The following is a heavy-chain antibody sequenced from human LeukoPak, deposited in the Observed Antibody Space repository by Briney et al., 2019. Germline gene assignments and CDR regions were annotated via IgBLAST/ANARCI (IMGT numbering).Heavy chain of an antibody. CDR1: GFTFSSYA. Sequence: GGSLRLSCAAFGFTFSSYAMSWVRQAPGKGLEWVSAISGSGGSTYYADSVKGRFTISRDNSKNTLYLQMNSLRAEDTAVYYCAKGPDFDWLLYYFDYWGQGTLVTVSS. CDR2: ISGSGGST. V-gene: IGHV3-23*01. CDR3: AKGPDFDWLLYYFDY. J-gene: IGHJ4*02. D-gene: IGHD3-9*01.